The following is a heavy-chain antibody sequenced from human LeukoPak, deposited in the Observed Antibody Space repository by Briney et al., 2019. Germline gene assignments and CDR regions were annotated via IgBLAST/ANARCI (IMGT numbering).Heavy chain of an antibody. D-gene: IGHD2-2*01. Sequence: ASVKVSCKASGYSFTNNYIHWVRQAPGQGLEWMGMIYPRDGSTSYAQRFQDRVTVTRDTSTSTVHMELSGLRAEDTAVYYCAKTDCGSTSCHYYYGMDVWGQGTTVTVSS. CDR3: AKTDCGSTSCHYYYGMDV. CDR2: IYPRDGST. J-gene: IGHJ6*02. CDR1: GYSFTNNY. V-gene: IGHV1-46*01.